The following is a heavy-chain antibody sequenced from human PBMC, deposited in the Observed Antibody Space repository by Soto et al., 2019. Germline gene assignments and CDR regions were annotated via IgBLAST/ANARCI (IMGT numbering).Heavy chain of an antibody. D-gene: IGHD3-3*01. CDR3: TTDLLVSGFDP. Sequence: GGSLRLSCAASGFTFSNAWMSWVRQAPGKGLEWVGRIKSKTDGGTTDYAAPVKGRFTISRDDSKNTLYLQMNSLKTEDTAVYYGTTDLLVSGFDPWGQGTLVTVSS. V-gene: IGHV3-15*01. CDR1: GFTFSNAW. CDR2: IKSKTDGGTT. J-gene: IGHJ5*02.